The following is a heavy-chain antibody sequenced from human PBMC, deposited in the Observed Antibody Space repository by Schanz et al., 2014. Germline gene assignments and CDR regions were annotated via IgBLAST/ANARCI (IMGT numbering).Heavy chain of an antibody. D-gene: IGHD3-9*01. Sequence: EVQLLESGGGLVQPGGSLRLSCAASGFTFSTYAMSWVRQAPGKGLEWVSAISGSGGSTYYADSVKGRFTVSRDNARNSLYLHMNTLGAEDTAVYYCAKQIHYDILTVTRNWGQGTLXTVSS. CDR2: ISGSGGST. CDR1: GFTFSTYA. CDR3: AKQIHYDILTVTRN. J-gene: IGHJ4*02. V-gene: IGHV3-23*01.